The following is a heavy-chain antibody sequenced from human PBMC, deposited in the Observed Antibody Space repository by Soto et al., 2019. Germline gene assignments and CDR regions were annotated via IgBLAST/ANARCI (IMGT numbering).Heavy chain of an antibody. Sequence: SETLSLTCTVSGGSISSYYWSWIRQPPGKGLEWIGYIYYSGSTNYNPSLKSRVTISVDTSKNQFSLKLSSVTAADTAVYYCAREEVRGALFDYWGQGTLVTVSS. CDR3: AREEVRGALFDY. CDR2: IYYSGST. J-gene: IGHJ4*02. CDR1: GGSISSYY. D-gene: IGHD3-10*01. V-gene: IGHV4-59*01.